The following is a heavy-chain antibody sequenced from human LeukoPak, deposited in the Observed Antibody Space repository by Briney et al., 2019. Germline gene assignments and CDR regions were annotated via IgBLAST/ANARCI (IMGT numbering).Heavy chain of an antibody. V-gene: IGHV3-48*01. D-gene: IGHD3-10*01. CDR3: ARDKFYGSGSWDY. Sequence: PGGSLRLSCAASGFTSSSYSMNWVRQAPGKGLEWVSYISSSSSTIYYADSVKGRFTISRDNAKNSLYLQMNSLRAEDTAVYYCARDKFYGSGSWDYWGQGTLVTVSS. CDR1: GFTSSSYS. CDR2: ISSSSSTI. J-gene: IGHJ4*02.